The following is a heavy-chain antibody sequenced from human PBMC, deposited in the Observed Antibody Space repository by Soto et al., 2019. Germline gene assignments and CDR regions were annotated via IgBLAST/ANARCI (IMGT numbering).Heavy chain of an antibody. J-gene: IGHJ5*02. CDR3: AKELHDRNWFDP. Sequence: ASVKVSCKASGYTFTGYYMHWVREAPGQGLEWMGWINPNSGGTNYAQKFQGRVTMTRDTSISTAYMELSRLRSDDTAVYYCAKELHDRNWFDPWGQGTLVTVSS. V-gene: IGHV1-2*02. CDR2: INPNSGGT. D-gene: IGHD1-26*01. CDR1: GYTFTGYY.